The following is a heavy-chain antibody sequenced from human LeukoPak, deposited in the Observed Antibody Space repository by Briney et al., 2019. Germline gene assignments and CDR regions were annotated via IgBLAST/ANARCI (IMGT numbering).Heavy chain of an antibody. D-gene: IGHD2-21*01. V-gene: IGHV3-74*01. J-gene: IGHJ5*02. CDR1: GFTFSSYW. CDR3: ATAGGGDSRMGFDP. CDR2: INTDGSST. Sequence: PGGSLRLSCADSGFTFSSYWMHWVRQAPGKGLVWVSCINTDGSSTRYADSVKGRFTISRDNAKNTLYLQMNSLRPEDTAVYYCATAGGGDSRMGFDPWGQGTLVTVSS.